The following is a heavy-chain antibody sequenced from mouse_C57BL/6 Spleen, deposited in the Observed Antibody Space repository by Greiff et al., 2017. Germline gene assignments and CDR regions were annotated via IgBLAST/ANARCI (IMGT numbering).Heavy chain of an antibody. J-gene: IGHJ4*01. V-gene: IGHV1-42*01. D-gene: IGHD2-4*01. CDR2: INPSTGGT. CDR3: ARSRENYDYDLWAMDY. Sequence: EVQLQQSGPELVKPGASVKISCKASGYSFTGYYMNWVKQSPEKSLEWIGEINPSTGGTTYNQKFKAKATLTVDKSSSTAYMQLKSLTSEDSAVYYCARSRENYDYDLWAMDYWGQGTSVTVSS. CDR1: GYSFTGYY.